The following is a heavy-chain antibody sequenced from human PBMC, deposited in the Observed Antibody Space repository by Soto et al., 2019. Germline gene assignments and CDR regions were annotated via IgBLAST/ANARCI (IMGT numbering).Heavy chain of an antibody. Sequence: PSETLSLTCAVYGGSFSGYYWSWIRQPPGKGLEWIGEINHSGSTNYNPSLRSRVTISVDTSKNQFSLKLSSVTAADTAVYYCARSIAVSNYYYYGMDVWGQGTTVTAP. CDR3: ARSIAVSNYYYYGMDV. J-gene: IGHJ6*02. V-gene: IGHV4-34*01. CDR2: INHSGST. CDR1: GGSFSGYY. D-gene: IGHD6-19*01.